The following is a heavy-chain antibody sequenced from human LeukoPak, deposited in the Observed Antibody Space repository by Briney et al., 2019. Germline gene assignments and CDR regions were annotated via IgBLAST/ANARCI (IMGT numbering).Heavy chain of an antibody. Sequence: PSETLSLTCAVYGGSFSGYYWSWIRQHPGKGLEWIGEIDHSGSTNYNPSLKSRVTISVDKSKNQFSLKLSSVTAADTAVYYCARGTARHPLQNWGQGTLVTVSS. D-gene: IGHD5-24*01. V-gene: IGHV4-34*01. J-gene: IGHJ4*02. CDR3: ARGTARHPLQN. CDR1: GGSFSGYY. CDR2: IDHSGST.